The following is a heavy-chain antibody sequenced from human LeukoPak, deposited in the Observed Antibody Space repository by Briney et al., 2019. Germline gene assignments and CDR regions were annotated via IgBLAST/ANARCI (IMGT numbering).Heavy chain of an antibody. CDR1: GFTFSSDA. D-gene: IGHD6-25*01. V-gene: IGHV3-23*01. CDR3: AKSRVYTSASPDAFDV. CDR2: ISGSGDNT. J-gene: IGHJ3*01. Sequence: GGSLRLSCAASGFTFSSDALNWVRQAPGKGLEWVSVISGSGDNTYYADSVKGRFTISRGNSKNMLYLQMNSLRAEDTAVYFCAKSRVYTSASPDAFDVWGQGTMVTVSS.